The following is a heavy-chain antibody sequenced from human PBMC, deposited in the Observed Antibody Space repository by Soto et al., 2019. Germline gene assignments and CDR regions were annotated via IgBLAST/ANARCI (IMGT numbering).Heavy chain of an antibody. J-gene: IGHJ3*02. Sequence: QVQLVQSGAEVKKPGSSVKVSCKASGGTFSSYTISWVRQAPGQGLEWMGRIIPILGIANYAQKFQGRVKITANKATSTAYRELSSLRSEDTAVYYCARARRFRLVNPGSGAFDIWGQGTMVTVSS. D-gene: IGHD3-9*01. V-gene: IGHV1-69*02. CDR2: IIPILGIA. CDR3: ARARRFRLVNPGSGAFDI. CDR1: GGTFSSYT.